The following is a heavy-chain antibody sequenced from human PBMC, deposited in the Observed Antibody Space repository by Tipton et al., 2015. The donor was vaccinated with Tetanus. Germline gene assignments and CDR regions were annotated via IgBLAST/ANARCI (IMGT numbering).Heavy chain of an antibody. V-gene: IGHV4-39*01. CDR3: ARQDTLNYYYVGYFHD. J-gene: IGHJ1*01. D-gene: IGHD3-22*01. CDR1: GGSISGSSYY. Sequence: GLVKPSETPSLTCTVSGGSISGSSYYWGWIRQPPGKGLEWIGSIYYSGSSYYNPTLRSRVTISVDTSKNQFSLQLRSVTAADTAVYYCARQDTLNYYYVGYFHDWGQGTLVTVSS. CDR2: IYYSGSS.